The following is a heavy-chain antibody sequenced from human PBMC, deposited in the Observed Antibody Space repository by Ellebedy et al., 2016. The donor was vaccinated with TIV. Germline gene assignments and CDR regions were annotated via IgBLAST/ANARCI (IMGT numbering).Heavy chain of an antibody. CDR2: ITVTGGSI. D-gene: IGHD4-17*01. Sequence: GESLKISXSASGFTFSNSAMSRVRQAPGRGLECVSGITVTGGSIYYADSVKGRFTISRDNSKNTLYLQMNGLRAEDTAIYYCAKLYGDSPDYWGQGTLVTVSS. V-gene: IGHV3-23*01. J-gene: IGHJ4*02. CDR3: AKLYGDSPDY. CDR1: GFTFSNSA.